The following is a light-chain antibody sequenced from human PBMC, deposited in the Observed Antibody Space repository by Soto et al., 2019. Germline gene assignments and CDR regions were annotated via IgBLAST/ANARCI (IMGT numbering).Light chain of an antibody. CDR3: QQYGSSPPIT. V-gene: IGKV3-20*01. J-gene: IGKJ5*01. CDR2: DAS. CDR1: QSVSNY. Sequence: EIVLTQSPATLSVSPGERATLSCRASQSVSNYLAWYQQKPGQAPRLLIYDASSRATGIPDRFSGSGSGTDFTLTISRLEPEDFAVYYCQQYGSSPPITFGQGTRLEN.